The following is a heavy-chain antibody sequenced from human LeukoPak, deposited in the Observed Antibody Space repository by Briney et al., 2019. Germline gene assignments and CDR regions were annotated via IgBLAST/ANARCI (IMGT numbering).Heavy chain of an antibody. D-gene: IGHD3-10*01. CDR2: IKSKTDGGTT. V-gene: IGHV3-15*01. Sequence: GGSLRLSCAASGFTFSNAWMSWVRQAPGKGLEWVGRIKSKTDGGTTDYAAPVKGRFTISRDDSKNTLYLQMNSLKTEDTAVYYCTTDLWFGESLLIYWGQGTLVTVSS. J-gene: IGHJ4*02. CDR3: TTDLWFGESLLIY. CDR1: GFTFSNAW.